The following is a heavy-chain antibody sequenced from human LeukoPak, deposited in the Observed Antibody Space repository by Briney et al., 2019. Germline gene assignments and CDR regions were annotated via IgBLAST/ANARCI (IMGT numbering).Heavy chain of an antibody. CDR2: IYYSGST. CDR1: GGSISSHY. V-gene: IGHV4-59*11. D-gene: IGHD5-24*01. Sequence: SETLSLTCTVSGGSISSHYWSWIRQPPGKGLEWIGYIYYSGSTNYNPSLKSRVTILVDTSKNQFSLKLSSVTAADTAVYYCARVWVEMATIGLPYFDYWGQGTLVTVSS. J-gene: IGHJ4*02. CDR3: ARVWVEMATIGLPYFDY.